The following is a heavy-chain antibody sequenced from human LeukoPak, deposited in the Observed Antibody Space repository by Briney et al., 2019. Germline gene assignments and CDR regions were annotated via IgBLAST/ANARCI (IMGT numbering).Heavy chain of an antibody. Sequence: SQTLSLTCAVSGGSLSSGGYSWSWIRQPPGKGLEGIGYIYHSGSTYYNASLKSRVTISVDRSKNQCSLKLSSVTAADTAVYYCARSALLGSGAFDIWGQGTMVTVSS. CDR2: IYHSGST. CDR1: GGSLSSGGYS. V-gene: IGHV4-30-2*01. CDR3: ARSALLGSGAFDI. D-gene: IGHD2-15*01. J-gene: IGHJ3*02.